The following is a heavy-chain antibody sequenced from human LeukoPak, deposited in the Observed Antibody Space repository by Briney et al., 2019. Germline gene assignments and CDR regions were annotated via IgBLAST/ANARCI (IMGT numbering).Heavy chain of an antibody. CDR3: ARDPYYYDSSPSFDY. J-gene: IGHJ4*02. Sequence: GASVKVSCKASGYTFTGYYMHWVRQAPGQGLEWMGWINPNSGGTNYVQKFQGRVTMTRDTSISTAYMELSRLRSDDTAVYYCARDPYYYDSSPSFDYWGQGTLVTVSS. CDR1: GYTFTGYY. CDR2: INPNSGGT. D-gene: IGHD3-22*01. V-gene: IGHV1-2*02.